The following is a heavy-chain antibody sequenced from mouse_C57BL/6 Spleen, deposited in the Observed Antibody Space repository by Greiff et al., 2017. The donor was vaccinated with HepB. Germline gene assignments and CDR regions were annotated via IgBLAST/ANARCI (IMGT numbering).Heavy chain of an antibody. CDR1: GYTFTDYY. D-gene: IGHD1-1*01. CDR2: INPNNGGT. V-gene: IGHV1-26*01. CDR3: AREGYYYGRGDY. Sequence: VQLQQSGPELVKPGASVKISCKASGYTFTDYYMNWVKQSHGKSLEWIGDINPNNGGTSYNQKFKGKATLTVDKSSSTAYMELRSLTSEDSAVYYCAREGYYYGRGDYWGQGTSVTVSS. J-gene: IGHJ4*01.